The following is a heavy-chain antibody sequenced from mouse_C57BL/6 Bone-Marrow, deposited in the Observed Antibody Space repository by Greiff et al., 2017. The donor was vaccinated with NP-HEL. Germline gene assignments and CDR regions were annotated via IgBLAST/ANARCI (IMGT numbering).Heavy chain of an antibody. J-gene: IGHJ1*03. CDR1: GFSFNTYA. Sequence: GGGLVQPKGSLKLSCAASGFSFNTYAMNWVRQAPGKGLEWVARIRSKSNNYATYYADSVKDRFTISRDDSESMLYLQMNNLKTEDTAMYYCARGYGSSYEYFDVWGTGTTVTVSS. D-gene: IGHD1-1*01. V-gene: IGHV10-1*01. CDR3: ARGYGSSYEYFDV. CDR2: IRSKSNNYAT.